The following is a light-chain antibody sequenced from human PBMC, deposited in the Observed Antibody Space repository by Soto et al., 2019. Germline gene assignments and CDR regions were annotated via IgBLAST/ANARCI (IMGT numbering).Light chain of an antibody. V-gene: IGKV1-5*01. Sequence: IQMTQSPSTLSASVGDRVTITCRASQSVSDWLAWYQQKPGKAPKLLIYAASTLQSGVPSRFSGSGSGTDFTLTISCLQSEDFATYYCQQYYSYPRTFGQGTKVDIK. CDR1: QSVSDW. J-gene: IGKJ1*01. CDR2: AAS. CDR3: QQYYSYPRT.